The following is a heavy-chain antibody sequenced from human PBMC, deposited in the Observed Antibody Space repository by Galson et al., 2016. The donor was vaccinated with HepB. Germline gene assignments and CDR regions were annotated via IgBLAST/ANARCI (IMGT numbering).Heavy chain of an antibody. CDR3: ARGANRGRPFDY. CDR1: GFTFSSYW. Sequence: SLRLSCAASGFTFSSYWMSWVRQAPGKGLVWVANVKRDGSERYYVDSVKGRFTISRDNAKNSLFLQMNSLRVEDTAVYYCARGANRGRPFDYWGQGTLVTVSS. CDR2: VKRDGSER. D-gene: IGHD3-10*01. J-gene: IGHJ4*02. V-gene: IGHV3-7*03.